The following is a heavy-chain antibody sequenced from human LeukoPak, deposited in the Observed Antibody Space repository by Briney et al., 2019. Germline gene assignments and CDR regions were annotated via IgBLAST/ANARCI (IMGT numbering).Heavy chain of an antibody. J-gene: IGHJ4*02. Sequence: GGSLRLSCAASGFTFSNYAMSWVRQAPGKGLEWVPAISGGGGTTYYADSVKGRFTISRDNSKNTLYLQMNSLRAEDTAVYYCARYYDSSGYYGRHDSWGQGTLVTVSS. CDR2: ISGGGGTT. CDR3: ARYYDSSGYYGRHDS. V-gene: IGHV3-23*01. D-gene: IGHD3-22*01. CDR1: GFTFSNYA.